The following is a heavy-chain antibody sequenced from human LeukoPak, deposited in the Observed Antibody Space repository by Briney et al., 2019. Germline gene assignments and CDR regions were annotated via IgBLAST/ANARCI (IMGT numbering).Heavy chain of an antibody. J-gene: IGHJ5*02. CDR1: GGSISSYY. V-gene: IGHV4-4*07. Sequence: SETLSLTCTVSGGSISSYYWSWIRQPAGKGLGWIGRIYTSGSTNYNPSLKSRVTMSVDTSKNQFSLKLSSVTAADTAVYYCARENYYGSGSYYHWGQGTLVTVSS. CDR3: ARENYYGSGSYYH. D-gene: IGHD3-10*01. CDR2: IYTSGST.